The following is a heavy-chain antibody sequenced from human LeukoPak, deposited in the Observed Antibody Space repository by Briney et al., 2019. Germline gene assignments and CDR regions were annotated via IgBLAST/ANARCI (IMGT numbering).Heavy chain of an antibody. CDR2: IKDRTDGGTT. D-gene: IGHD3-10*01. CDR3: TTATVVWGVSAY. V-gene: IGHV3-15*01. Sequence: GGSLRLSCSASGFSVTNGWMSWVRQAPGEGVEWGGRIKDRTDGGTTAYAAPVKGRFTISREDSKNTVYLEMNSLKTEDTAVYFCTTATVVWGVSAYWGQGTLVTVSS. CDR1: GFSVTNGW. J-gene: IGHJ4*02.